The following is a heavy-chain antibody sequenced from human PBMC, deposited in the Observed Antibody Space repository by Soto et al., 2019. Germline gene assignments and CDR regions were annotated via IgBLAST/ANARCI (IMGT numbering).Heavy chain of an antibody. D-gene: IGHD2-2*01. CDR3: ARQPRYCSSSSCGQFDY. Sequence: SSEILSLTCTVSGGSISSSSYYWGWIRQPPGKGLGWIGSLYYSGSAYYNPSLKSRVTMSVDTSKNQFSLKLSSVTAADTAVYYCARQPRYCSSSSCGQFDYWGQGTLVNVSS. CDR1: GGSISSSSYY. V-gene: IGHV4-39*01. CDR2: LYYSGSA. J-gene: IGHJ4*02.